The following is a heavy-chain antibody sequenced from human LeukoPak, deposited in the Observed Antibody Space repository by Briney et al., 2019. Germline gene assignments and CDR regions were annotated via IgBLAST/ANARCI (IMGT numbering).Heavy chain of an antibody. V-gene: IGHV4-59*01. Sequence: SETLSLTCTASGGSISSYYWSWIRQPPGKGLEWIGYIYYSGSTNYNPSLKSRVTISVDTSKNQFSLKLSSVTAADTAVYYCARAIRSEYYDSSGYHLFYFDYWGQGTLVTVSS. CDR2: IYYSGST. CDR3: ARAIRSEYYDSSGYHLFYFDY. CDR1: GGSISSYY. D-gene: IGHD3-22*01. J-gene: IGHJ4*02.